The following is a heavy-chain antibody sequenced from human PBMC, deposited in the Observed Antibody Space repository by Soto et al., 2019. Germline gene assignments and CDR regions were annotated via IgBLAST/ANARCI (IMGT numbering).Heavy chain of an antibody. CDR1: GFTFSSYV. CDR3: ARDHHVVAAAGTFDY. Sequence: QPGGALRLSCAASGFTFSSYVMHWVRQSPGKGLEWVAVIWYDGSNKYYADSVKGRFTISRDNSKNTLYLQMNSLRAEDTAVYYCARDHHVVAAAGTFDYWGQGTLVTVSS. V-gene: IGHV3-33*01. CDR2: IWYDGSNK. J-gene: IGHJ4*02. D-gene: IGHD6-13*01.